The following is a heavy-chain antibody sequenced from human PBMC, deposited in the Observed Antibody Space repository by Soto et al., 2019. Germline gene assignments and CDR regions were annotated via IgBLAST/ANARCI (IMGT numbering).Heavy chain of an antibody. V-gene: IGHV1-69*12. CDR3: AREGIYYDSSGYYEAKRGGYFDY. J-gene: IGHJ4*02. CDR2: IIPIFGTA. D-gene: IGHD3-22*01. CDR1: GGTFSSYA. Sequence: QVQLVQSGAEVKKPGSSVKVSCKASGGTFSSYAISWVRQAPGQGLEWMGGIIPIFGTANYAQKVQGRVTINADESTSTAYMERSSLRSEDTAVYYCAREGIYYDSSGYYEAKRGGYFDYWGQGTLVTVSS.